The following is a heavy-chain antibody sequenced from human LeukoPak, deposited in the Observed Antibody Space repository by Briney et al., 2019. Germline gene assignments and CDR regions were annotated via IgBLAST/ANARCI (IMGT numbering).Heavy chain of an antibody. V-gene: IGHV3-21*01. CDR2: ISSSSSYI. J-gene: IGHJ4*02. Sequence: GGSLRLSCAASGFTFSSYSMNWVRQAPGKGLEWVSSISSSSSYIYYADSVKGRFTISRDNAKNSLYLQMNSPRAEDTAVYYCARDTLISSWGTDWGQGTLVTVSS. CDR1: GFTFSSYS. CDR3: ARDTLISSWGTD. D-gene: IGHD6-13*01.